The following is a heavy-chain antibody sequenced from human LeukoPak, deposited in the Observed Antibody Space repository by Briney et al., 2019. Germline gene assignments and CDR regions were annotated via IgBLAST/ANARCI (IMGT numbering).Heavy chain of an antibody. V-gene: IGHV3-7*01. Sequence: GGSLRLYCAASGFTFSSYWMSWVRQAPGKGLEWVANIKEDGSEKYYVDFVKGRFTISRDNAKNSLYLRMNSLRAEDTAVYYCARGLGSTGGFFDLWGRGTLVTVSS. D-gene: IGHD2-8*02. CDR2: IKEDGSEK. CDR3: ARGLGSTGGFFDL. J-gene: IGHJ2*01. CDR1: GFTFSSYW.